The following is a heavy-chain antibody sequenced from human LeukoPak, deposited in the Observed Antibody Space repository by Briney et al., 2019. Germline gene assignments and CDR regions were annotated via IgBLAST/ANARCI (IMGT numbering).Heavy chain of an antibody. V-gene: IGHV4-59*08. CDR2: IYYSGST. Sequence: SETLSLTCTVSGGSISSYYWGWIRQPPGKGLEWIGYIYYSGSTNYNPSLKSRVTISVDTSKNQFSLKLSSVTAADTAVYYCARHRGLRFLPDHWGQGTLVTVSS. J-gene: IGHJ4*02. CDR1: GGSISSYY. CDR3: ARHRGLRFLPDH. D-gene: IGHD3-3*01.